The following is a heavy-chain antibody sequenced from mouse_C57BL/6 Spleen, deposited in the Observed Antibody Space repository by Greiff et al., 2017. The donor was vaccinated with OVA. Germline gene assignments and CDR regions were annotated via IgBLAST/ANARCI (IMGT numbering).Heavy chain of an antibody. V-gene: IGHV1-72*01. CDR3: ARDDGYPYYFDY. CDR2: IDPNSGVT. D-gene: IGHD2-3*01. J-gene: IGHJ2*01. Sequence: VQLQQPGAELVKPGASVKLSCKASGYTFTSYWLHWVKPRPGRGLEWIGRIDPNSGVTKYNEKFKSKATLTVDKPSSTAYMHLSSLTSEASAVYYCARDDGYPYYFDYWGQGTTLTVSS. CDR1: GYTFTSYW.